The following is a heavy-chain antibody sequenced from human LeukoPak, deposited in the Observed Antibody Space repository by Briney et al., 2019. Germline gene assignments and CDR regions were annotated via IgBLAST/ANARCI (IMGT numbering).Heavy chain of an antibody. J-gene: IGHJ4*02. D-gene: IGHD3-10*01. CDR3: ARARGTMVRGVTGRFDY. Sequence: SETLSLTCTVSGGSISSYYWSWIRQPPGKGLEWIGYIYYSGSTNYNPSLKSRVTISVHTSKNQFSLKLSSVTAADTAVYYCARARGTMVRGVTGRFDYWGQGTLVTVSS. CDR1: GGSISSYY. V-gene: IGHV4-59*01. CDR2: IYYSGST.